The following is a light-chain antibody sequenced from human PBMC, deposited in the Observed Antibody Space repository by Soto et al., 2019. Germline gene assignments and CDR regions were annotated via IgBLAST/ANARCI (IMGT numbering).Light chain of an antibody. V-gene: IGLV1-47*02. CDR2: SNN. CDR1: SSNIGGTNY. Sequence: QCALTQPPSASGTPGQKVFISCSGSSSNIGGTNYAYWYQQLPGAAPKLLMHSNNLRPSGVPERISGSKFGTAASLAISGLRSEDEAVYYCASWDDRLRAVIFSGGTKVTVL. CDR3: ASWDDRLRAVI. J-gene: IGLJ2*01.